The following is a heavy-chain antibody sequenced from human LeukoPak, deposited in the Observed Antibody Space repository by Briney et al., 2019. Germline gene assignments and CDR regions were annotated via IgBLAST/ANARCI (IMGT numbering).Heavy chain of an antibody. CDR2: ISYDGSNK. D-gene: IGHD6-13*01. CDR1: GFTFSSYA. CDR3: ARAKGYSSSSDAFDI. V-gene: IGHV3-30-3*01. Sequence: GALRLSCAASGFTFSSYAMHWVRQAPGKGLEWVAVISYDGSNKYYADSVKGRFTISRDNSKNTLYLQMNSLRAEDTAVYYCARAKGYSSSSDAFDIWGQGTMVTVSS. J-gene: IGHJ3*02.